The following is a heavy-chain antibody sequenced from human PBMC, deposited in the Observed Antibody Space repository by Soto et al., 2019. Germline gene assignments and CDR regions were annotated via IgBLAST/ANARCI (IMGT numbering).Heavy chain of an antibody. Sequence: SETLSLTCAVYGGSFSGYYCSWIRQPPGKGLEWIGEINHSGSTNYNPSLKSRVTISVDTSKNQFSLKLSSVTAADTAVYYCARGGYGDFDYWGQGTLVIVSS. V-gene: IGHV4-34*01. J-gene: IGHJ4*02. D-gene: IGHD4-17*01. CDR1: GGSFSGYY. CDR3: ARGGYGDFDY. CDR2: INHSGST.